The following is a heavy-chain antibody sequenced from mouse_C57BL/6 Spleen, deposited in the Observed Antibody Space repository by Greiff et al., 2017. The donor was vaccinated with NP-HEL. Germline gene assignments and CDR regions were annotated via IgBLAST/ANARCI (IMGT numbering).Heavy chain of an antibody. CDR3: ARAITTVVAHFDY. D-gene: IGHD1-1*01. Sequence: VQLQQPGAELVKPGASVKLSCKASGYTFTSYWMQWVKQRPGQGLEWIGEIDPSDSYTNYNQKFKGKATLAVDTSSSTADMQLSSLTSEDSAVYYCARAITTVVAHFDYWGKGTTLTVSS. CDR2: IDPSDSYT. J-gene: IGHJ2*01. CDR1: GYTFTSYW. V-gene: IGHV1-50*01.